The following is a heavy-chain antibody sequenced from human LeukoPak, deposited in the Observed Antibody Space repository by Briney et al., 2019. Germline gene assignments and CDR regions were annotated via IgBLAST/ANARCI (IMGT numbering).Heavy chain of an antibody. CDR1: GYTFTGYY. V-gene: IGHV1-2*02. J-gene: IGHJ4*02. CDR3: ARYSSSWFPFDY. Sequence: GASVKVSCKASGYTFTGYYMHWVRQAPGQGLEWLGWINPNSGGTNYAQKFQGRVTMTRDTSISTAYMELSRLRSDDTAVYYCARYSSSWFPFDYWGQGTLVTVSS. D-gene: IGHD6-13*01. CDR2: INPNSGGT.